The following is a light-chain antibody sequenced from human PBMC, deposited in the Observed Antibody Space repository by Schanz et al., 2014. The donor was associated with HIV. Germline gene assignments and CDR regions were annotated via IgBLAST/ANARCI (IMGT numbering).Light chain of an antibody. J-gene: IGLJ3*02. CDR1: SSDVGGYNH. V-gene: IGLV2-8*01. CDR3: ATWDDSLKGWG. Sequence: QSALTQPPSASGSPGQSVTISCTGTSSDVGGYNHVSWYQQHPGKAPKLMIYEVIKRPSGVPDRFSGSKSGSTASLAISGLQSEDEADYYCATWDDSLKGWGFGGGTKLTVL. CDR2: EVI.